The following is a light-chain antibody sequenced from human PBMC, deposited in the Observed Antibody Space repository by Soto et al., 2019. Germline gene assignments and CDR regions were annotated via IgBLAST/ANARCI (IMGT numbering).Light chain of an antibody. Sequence: EIVLTQSPGTLYLSPGERATLSCRASQRVSSTYLTWSQQTPGQAPRLLIYAASRRATGIPDRFSGSGSATDFTLTINRLEPEDFAVYCCQQYGSSLVFTFGQGTKLEIK. CDR2: AAS. J-gene: IGKJ2*01. CDR3: QQYGSSLVFT. CDR1: QRVSSTY. V-gene: IGKV3-20*01.